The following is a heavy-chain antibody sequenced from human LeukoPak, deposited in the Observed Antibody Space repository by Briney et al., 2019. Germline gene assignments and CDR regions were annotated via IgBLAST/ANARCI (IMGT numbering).Heavy chain of an antibody. CDR1: GGSFSGYY. V-gene: IGHV4-34*01. CDR3: ARVFVEVSWTRIAARPIDY. D-gene: IGHD6-6*01. CDR2: INHSGST. Sequence: SETLSLTCAVYGGSFSGYYWSWIRQPPGKGLEWNAEINHSGSTNYNPSLKSRVTISVDTSKNQFSLKLSSVTAADTAVYYCARVFVEVSWTRIAARPIDYWGQGTLVTVSS. J-gene: IGHJ4*02.